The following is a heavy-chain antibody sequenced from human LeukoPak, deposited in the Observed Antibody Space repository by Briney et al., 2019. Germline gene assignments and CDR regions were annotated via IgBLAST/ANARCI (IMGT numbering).Heavy chain of an antibody. CDR1: GFTFSSFA. D-gene: IGHD6-19*01. Sequence: GGSLRLSCAASGFTFSSFAMNWVRQAPGKGLEWVSSVNESGGTTDYADSVKGRFTISRDNSKNTLYLQMNSLRAEDTAVYYCARQWLVNGWGQGTLVTVSS. CDR2: VNESGGTT. V-gene: IGHV3-23*01. CDR3: ARQWLVNG. J-gene: IGHJ4*02.